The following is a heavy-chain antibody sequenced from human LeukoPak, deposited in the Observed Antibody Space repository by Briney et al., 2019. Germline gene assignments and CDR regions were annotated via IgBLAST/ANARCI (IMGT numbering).Heavy chain of an antibody. V-gene: IGHV3-48*01. CDR2: ITSSSSTI. CDR3: ARVVKELASRYFDY. D-gene: IGHD1-26*01. Sequence: GGSLRLSCAASGFTFSSYSMNWVRQAPGKGLEWVSYITSSSSTIYYADSVRGRFTISRDNAKNSVYLQMNSLRAEDTAVYYCARVVKELASRYFDYWGQGTLVTVSS. CDR1: GFTFSSYS. J-gene: IGHJ4*02.